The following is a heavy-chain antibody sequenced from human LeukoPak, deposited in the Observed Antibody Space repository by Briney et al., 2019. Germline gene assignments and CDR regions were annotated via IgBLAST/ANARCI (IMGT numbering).Heavy chain of an antibody. J-gene: IGHJ4*02. CDR1: GGSISHYY. V-gene: IGHV4-4*07. CDR2: IYSSGNT. Sequence: SETLSLTCTVSGGSISHYYWSWIRQPAGKGLEWIGRIYSSGNTDYNPSLKSRVTLPLDRSMNQFPLRLSSLTAADTAIYYCARGLGYTAPFFDYWGQGTLVTVSS. CDR3: ARGLGYTAPFFDY. D-gene: IGHD3-16*02.